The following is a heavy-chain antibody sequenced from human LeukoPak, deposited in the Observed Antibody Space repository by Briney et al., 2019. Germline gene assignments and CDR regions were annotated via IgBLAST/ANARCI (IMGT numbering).Heavy chain of an antibody. D-gene: IGHD3-3*01. V-gene: IGHV3-23*01. J-gene: IGHJ4*02. Sequence: GGSLRLSCAASGFTFSSYAMSWVRQPRGKGLEWGSAISGNGGSTYYADSVKGRFTISRDNSKNTLYLQMNSLRAEDTAVYYCAKVTDGGVVIIMFDYWGQGTLVTVSS. CDR1: GFTFSSYA. CDR2: ISGNGGST. CDR3: AKVTDGGVVIIMFDY.